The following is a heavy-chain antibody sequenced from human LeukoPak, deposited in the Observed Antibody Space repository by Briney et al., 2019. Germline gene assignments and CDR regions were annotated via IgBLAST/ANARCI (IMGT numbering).Heavy chain of an antibody. CDR2: IKQDGSEK. CDR3: ARPIATGIDPFDC. Sequence: GGSLRLSCAASGFTFSSYWMSWVRQAPGKGLEWVANIKQDGSEKHSKNSLSLQMNSLRVEDTAVYYCARPIATGIDPFDCWSQETL. J-gene: IGHJ4*02. D-gene: IGHD6-13*01. V-gene: IGHV3-7*01. CDR1: GFTFSSYW.